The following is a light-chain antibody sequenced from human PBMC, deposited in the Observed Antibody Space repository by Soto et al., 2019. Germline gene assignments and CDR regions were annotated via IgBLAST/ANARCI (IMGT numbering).Light chain of an antibody. V-gene: IGKV4-1*01. Sequence: DIVMTQSPDSLAVSLGERATINCKSSRSILYSSNNKNNLAWYQQKPGQPPKLLIYWASTRESGAPDRFSGSGSGTDFTLTISALPAEDVAVYYCQQYYNSPLTFGQGTKVDIK. J-gene: IGKJ1*01. CDR2: WAS. CDR1: RSILYSSNNKNN. CDR3: QQYYNSPLT.